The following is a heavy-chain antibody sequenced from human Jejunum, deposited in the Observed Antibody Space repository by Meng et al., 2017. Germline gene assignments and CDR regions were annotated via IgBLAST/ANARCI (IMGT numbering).Heavy chain of an antibody. CDR3: ARLLVRGTIES. D-gene: IGHD3-3*01. CDR1: GASITSGSYY. CDR2: VHTSGTS. Sequence: SETLSLTCSVSGASITSGSYYWSWIRQSAVLGVEWMGRVHTSGTSNYNPSLTGRAAISIDASKNQLSLRLRSVGAADSAVYFCARLLVRGTIESWGQGTLVTVSS. J-gene: IGHJ1*01. V-gene: IGHV4-61*02.